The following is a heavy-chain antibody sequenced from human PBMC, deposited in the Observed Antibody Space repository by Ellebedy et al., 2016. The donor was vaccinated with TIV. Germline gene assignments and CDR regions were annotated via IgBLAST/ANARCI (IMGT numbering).Heavy chain of an antibody. CDR2: ISTISDDV. D-gene: IGHD2-15*01. V-gene: IGHV3-21*01. J-gene: IGHJ6*03. CDR3: ARFSRGAPFVDYLYYMDV. Sequence: PGGSLRLSCAASGFAFGGFCMNWVCQAPGKGLEWVPPISTISDDVHHADSVKGRFTISRDNAKNSIYLQMNNLRPEDTAVYYCARFSRGAPFVDYLYYMDVWGKGTAVTVSS. CDR1: GFAFGGFC.